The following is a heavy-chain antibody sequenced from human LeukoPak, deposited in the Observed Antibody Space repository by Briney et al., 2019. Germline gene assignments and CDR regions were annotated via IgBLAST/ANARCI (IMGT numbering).Heavy chain of an antibody. CDR1: GYSMSSGYY. CDR3: ASFSCSGGRCYQYYYYYYMDV. Sequence: SETLSLTCTVSGYSMSSGYYWGWTRQPPGKGLEGIGSIYHSGSTYYNPSLKTRVPISVDTSKNHFSLKLSSVTAADTAVYYCASFSCSGGRCYQYYYYYYMDVWGKGTTVT. V-gene: IGHV4-38-2*02. D-gene: IGHD2-15*01. CDR2: IYHSGST. J-gene: IGHJ6*03.